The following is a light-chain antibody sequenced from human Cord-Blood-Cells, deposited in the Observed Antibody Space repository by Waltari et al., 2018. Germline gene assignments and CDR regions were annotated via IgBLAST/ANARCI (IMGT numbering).Light chain of an antibody. CDR1: SSNIGAGYD. CDR3: QSYDSSLSGSV. Sequence: QSVLTQPPSVSGAPGQRVTLSCTGGSSNIGAGYDVNTYQQLPGTAPKLLIYGNSNRPSGVPDRFSGSKSGTSASLAITGLQAEDEADYYCQSYDSSLSGSVFGGGTKLTVL. J-gene: IGLJ3*02. V-gene: IGLV1-40*01. CDR2: GNS.